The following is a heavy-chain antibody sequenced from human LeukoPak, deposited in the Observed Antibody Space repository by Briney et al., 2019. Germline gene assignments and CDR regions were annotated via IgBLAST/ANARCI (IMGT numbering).Heavy chain of an antibody. CDR2: ITGSSSTI. CDR3: ARDGYRVATPFDH. J-gene: IGHJ4*02. D-gene: IGHD5-12*01. CDR1: GFTFSSYT. V-gene: IGHV3-48*04. Sequence: GGSLRLSCAASGFTFSSYTMNWVRQAPGKGLEWVSYITGSSSTIYYADSVKGRFTISRDNAKNSLYLQMNSLRAEDTAVYYCARDGYRVATPFDHWGQGTLVTVSS.